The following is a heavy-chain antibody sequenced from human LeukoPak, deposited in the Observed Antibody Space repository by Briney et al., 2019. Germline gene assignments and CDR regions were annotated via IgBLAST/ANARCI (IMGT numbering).Heavy chain of an antibody. Sequence: SGKVSCKASGYTFTTYGISWVRQAPGQGLEWMGWISAYNGNTNYAQKLQGRVTMTTDTSTSTAYMDLRSLRSDDTAVYYCARNRSPFCSTTSCCLDYWGQGTLVTVSS. CDR2: ISAYNGNT. D-gene: IGHD2-2*01. CDR1: GYTFTTYG. CDR3: ARNRSPFCSTTSCCLDY. V-gene: IGHV1-18*01. J-gene: IGHJ4*02.